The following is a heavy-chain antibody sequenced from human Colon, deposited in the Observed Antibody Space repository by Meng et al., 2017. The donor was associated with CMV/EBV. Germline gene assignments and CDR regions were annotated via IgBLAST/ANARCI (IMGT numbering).Heavy chain of an antibody. J-gene: IGHJ1*01. CDR2: INPKTANP. D-gene: IGHD6-13*01. CDR1: GYMFTRYN. Sequence: QVQLVQSRSELKKPGASVKISCKASGYMFTRYNINWVRQAPGQWLEWMGYINPKTANPTYVQGFTGRFVFSLDTSVSTAYLQISSLEAEDTAVYYCATGSVAADGKGYWGQGTLVTVSS. CDR3: ATGSVAADGKGY. V-gene: IGHV7-4-1*02.